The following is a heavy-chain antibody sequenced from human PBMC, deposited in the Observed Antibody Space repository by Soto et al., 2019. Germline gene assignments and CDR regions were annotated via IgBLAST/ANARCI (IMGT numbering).Heavy chain of an antibody. CDR3: ARGHGGISIFGAPGHFDY. CDR1: GGSISSSTYY. CDR2: ISYSGST. J-gene: IGHJ4*02. V-gene: IGHV4-39*01. Sequence: SETLSLTCTVSGGSISSSTYYWGWIRQPPGKGLEWIGSISYSGSTYYNPSLKSRVAISVDTSKNQFSLKLSSVTAADTAVYYCARGHGGISIFGAPGHFDYWGQGTLVTVSS. D-gene: IGHD3-3*01.